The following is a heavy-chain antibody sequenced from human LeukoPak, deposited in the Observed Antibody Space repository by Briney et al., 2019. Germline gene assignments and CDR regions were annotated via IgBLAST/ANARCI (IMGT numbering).Heavy chain of an antibody. CDR2: ISAYNGNT. CDR1: GYTFTSYG. J-gene: IGHJ4*02. V-gene: IGHV1-18*01. CDR3: ARDRVYSYGNSNYFDY. D-gene: IGHD5-18*01. Sequence: GASVKVSCKASGYTFTSYGISWVRQAPGQGLEWMGWISAYNGNTNYAQKFQGRVTITADESTSTAYMELSSLRSEDTAVYYCARDRVYSYGNSNYFDYWGQGTLVTVSS.